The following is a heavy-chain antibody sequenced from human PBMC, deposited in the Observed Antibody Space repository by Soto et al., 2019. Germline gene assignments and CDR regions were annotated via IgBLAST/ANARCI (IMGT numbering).Heavy chain of an antibody. CDR3: ASWLKTSGWYVLLEGSFDY. CDR2: IKQDGSVK. V-gene: IGHV3-7*01. CDR1: GFTFSSYW. J-gene: IGHJ4*02. Sequence: EVQLVESGGGLVQPGGSLRLSCAASGFTFSSYWMSWVRQAPGKELEWVANIKQDGSVKFYVDSVKGRFTISRDNAKNSLYLQMNSLRAEDTAVYYCASWLKTSGWYVLLEGSFDYWGQGTLVTVSS. D-gene: IGHD6-19*01.